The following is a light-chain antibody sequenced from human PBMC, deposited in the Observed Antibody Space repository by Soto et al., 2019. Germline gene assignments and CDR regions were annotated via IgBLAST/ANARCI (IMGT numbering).Light chain of an antibody. J-gene: IGKJ1*01. CDR2: GAS. CDR3: QQYNNWPQT. CDR1: QSVSSN. Sequence: TQSPDTLSFSPGERATLSCRASQSVSSNLAWYQQKPGQAPRLLIYGASTRATGIPARFSGSGSGTEFTLTISSLQSEDFAVYYCQQYNNWPQTFGQGTKVDI. V-gene: IGKV3-15*01.